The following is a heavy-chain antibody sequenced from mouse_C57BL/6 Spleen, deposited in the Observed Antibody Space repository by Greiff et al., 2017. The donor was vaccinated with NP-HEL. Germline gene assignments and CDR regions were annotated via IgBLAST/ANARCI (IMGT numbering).Heavy chain of an antibody. D-gene: IGHD2-4*01. J-gene: IGHJ3*01. Sequence: EVQLQQSGAELVRPGASVKLSCTASGFNIKDYYMHWVKQRPEQGLEWIGRIDPEDGDTEYAPKFQGKATMTADTSSNTADLQLSSLTSEDTAVYYCTAPIYYDYVWFAYWGQGTLVTVSA. CDR3: TAPIYYDYVWFAY. CDR1: GFNIKDYY. V-gene: IGHV14-1*01. CDR2: IDPEDGDT.